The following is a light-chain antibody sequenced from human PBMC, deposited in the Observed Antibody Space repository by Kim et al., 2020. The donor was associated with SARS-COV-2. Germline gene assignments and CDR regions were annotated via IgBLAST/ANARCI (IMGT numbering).Light chain of an antibody. CDR1: SGSISSDY. V-gene: IGLV6-57*03. CDR2: EDN. Sequence: TVAISCARSSGSISSDYVQWYQQRPGSAPTTVIYEDNQRPSGVPDRFSGSVDSSSNSASLTISGLKTEDEADYYCQSYDSSNPPYVFGTGTKVTVL. CDR3: QSYDSSNPPYV. J-gene: IGLJ1*01.